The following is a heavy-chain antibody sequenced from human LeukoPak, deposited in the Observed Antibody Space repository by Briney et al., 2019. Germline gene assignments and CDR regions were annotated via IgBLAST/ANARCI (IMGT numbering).Heavy chain of an antibody. CDR2: ISWNSGSI. V-gene: IGHV3-9*01. CDR3: ARAYSPGRFDP. CDR1: GFTFDDYA. J-gene: IGHJ5*02. D-gene: IGHD5-18*01. Sequence: GGSLRLSCAASGFTFDDYAMHWVRQAPGKGLEWVSGISWNSGSIGYADSVKGRFTISRDNAKNSLYLQMNSLRAEDTAVYYCARAYSPGRFDPWGQGTLVTVSS.